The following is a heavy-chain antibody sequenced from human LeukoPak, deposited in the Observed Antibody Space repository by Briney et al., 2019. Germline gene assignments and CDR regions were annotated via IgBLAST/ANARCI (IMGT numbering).Heavy chain of an antibody. CDR1: GFTFSDYY. CDR2: IRYDGSNK. J-gene: IGHJ4*02. Sequence: GGSLRLSCAASGFTFSDYYMSWIRQAPGKGPEWVAFIRYDGSNKYYADSVKGRFTISRDNSKNTLYLQMNSLRAEDTAVYYCAKDAFNLWFGYPFEGFYWGQGTLVTVSS. V-gene: IGHV3-30*02. CDR3: AKDAFNLWFGYPFEGFY. D-gene: IGHD3-10*01.